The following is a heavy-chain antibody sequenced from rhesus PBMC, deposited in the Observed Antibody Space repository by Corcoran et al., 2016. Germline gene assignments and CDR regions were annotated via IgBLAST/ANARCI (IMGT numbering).Heavy chain of an antibody. V-gene: IGHV4-127*01. J-gene: IGHJ4*01. CDR3: ARDRDTALDY. D-gene: IGHD5-12*01. Sequence: QVQLQESGPGLVKPSETLSLTCAVSGYSISSGYGWGWIRQPPGKGLEWIGQIYGGSGSTYYNPSLKSRDTVSKDTSKNQFSLKLSSVTAADTAVYYCARDRDTALDYWGQGVLVTVSS. CDR1: GYSISSGYG. CDR2: IYGGSGST.